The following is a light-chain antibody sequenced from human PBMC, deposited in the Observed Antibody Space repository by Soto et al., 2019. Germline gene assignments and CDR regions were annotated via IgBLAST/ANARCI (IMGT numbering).Light chain of an antibody. J-gene: IGKJ1*01. CDR2: WAS. CDR1: QSVLYSSNNKNY. V-gene: IGKV4-1*01. Sequence: DIVMTQSPDSLAVSLGERATINCKSSQSVLYSSNNKNYLAWYQQKPGQPPKLLIYWASTRESGVPDRFSVRGSGTDFTLTISSLQAEDVAVYYCQQYYSTPVTFGQGTKVEIK. CDR3: QQYYSTPVT.